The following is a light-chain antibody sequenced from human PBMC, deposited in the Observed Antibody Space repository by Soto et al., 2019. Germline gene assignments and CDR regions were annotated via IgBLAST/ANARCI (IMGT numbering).Light chain of an antibody. V-gene: IGKV1-5*01. Sequence: DIEMTQSPSTLSASVGDRVTIPCRASQSISSWLAWYQQRPGKPPKILIYDASSLESGVPSRFSGSGSGTEFTLTISSLQPDDFATYYCQQYNSYPITFGQGTRLEIK. CDR2: DAS. CDR3: QQYNSYPIT. CDR1: QSISSW. J-gene: IGKJ5*01.